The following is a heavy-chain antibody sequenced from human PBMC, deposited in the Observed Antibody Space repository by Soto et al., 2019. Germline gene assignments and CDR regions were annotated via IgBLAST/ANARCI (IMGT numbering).Heavy chain of an antibody. J-gene: IGHJ4*02. Sequence: SETLSLTCTVSGGSISSYYWSWIRQPPGKGLEWIGYIYYSGSTNYNPSPKSRVTISVDTSKNQFSLKLSSVTAADTAVYYCARGRYYDSSGYFYFDYWGQGTLVTVSS. CDR1: GGSISSYY. CDR3: ARGRYYDSSGYFYFDY. D-gene: IGHD3-22*01. CDR2: IYYSGST. V-gene: IGHV4-59*01.